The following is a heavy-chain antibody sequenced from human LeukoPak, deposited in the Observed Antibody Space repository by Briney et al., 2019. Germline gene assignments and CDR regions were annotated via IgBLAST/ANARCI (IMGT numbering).Heavy chain of an antibody. CDR2: INPNSGGT. Sequence: ASVKVSCKASGYTFSSFGISWVRQAPGQGLEWMGWINPNSGGTNYAQKFQGRVTMTRDTSISTAYMELSRLRSDDTAVYYCAREHTIAVAADQWFDPWGQGTLVTVSS. J-gene: IGHJ5*02. CDR1: GYTFSSFG. CDR3: AREHTIAVAADQWFDP. V-gene: IGHV1-2*02. D-gene: IGHD6-19*01.